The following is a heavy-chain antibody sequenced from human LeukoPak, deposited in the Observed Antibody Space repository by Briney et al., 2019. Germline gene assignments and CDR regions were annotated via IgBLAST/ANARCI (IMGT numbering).Heavy chain of an antibody. Sequence: PSETLSLTCTVSGGSISSSSYYWGWIRQPPGTGLEWIGSIYYSGSTYCNPSLKSRVTISVDTSKNQFSLKLSSVTAADTAVYYCARGGFVYYDFWSGYRDAFDIWGQGTMVTVSS. J-gene: IGHJ3*02. D-gene: IGHD3-3*01. CDR2: IYYSGST. V-gene: IGHV4-39*07. CDR1: GGSISSSSYY. CDR3: ARGGFVYYDFWSGYRDAFDI.